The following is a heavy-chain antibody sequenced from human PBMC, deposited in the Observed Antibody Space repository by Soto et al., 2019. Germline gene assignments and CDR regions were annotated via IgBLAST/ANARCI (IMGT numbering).Heavy chain of an antibody. CDR2: IYYSGST. CDR3: ARGSAAAYIVVVPAAGFDI. D-gene: IGHD2-2*01. V-gene: IGHV4-59*01. J-gene: IGHJ3*02. CDR1: GGSISSYY. Sequence: SETLSLTCTVSGGSISSYYWSWIRQPPGKGLEWIGYIYYSGSTNYNPSLKSRVTISVDTSKNQFSLKLSSVTAADTAVYYCARGSAAAYIVVVPAAGFDIWGQGTMVTVSS.